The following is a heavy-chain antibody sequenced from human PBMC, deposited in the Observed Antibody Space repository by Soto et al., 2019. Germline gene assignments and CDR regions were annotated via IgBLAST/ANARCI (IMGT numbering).Heavy chain of an antibody. D-gene: IGHD3-16*01. J-gene: IGHJ4*02. CDR1: GFTFSRYW. Sequence: GGSLRLSCAASGFTFSRYWMSWVRQAPGKGLEWVANIKQDGSEKHYVDSMKGRLTISRDNAKNSLYLQMNSLRAEDTAVYYCAREAHGWGFVDYWGQGTLVTVSS. CDR2: IKQDGSEK. CDR3: AREAHGWGFVDY. V-gene: IGHV3-7*01.